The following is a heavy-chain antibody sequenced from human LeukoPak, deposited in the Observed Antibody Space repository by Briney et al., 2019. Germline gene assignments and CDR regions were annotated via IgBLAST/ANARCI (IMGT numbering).Heavy chain of an antibody. J-gene: IGHJ3*02. CDR3: ARAGVVGYNSYYAFDI. V-gene: IGHV3-30*01. D-gene: IGHD5-24*01. CDR1: GFTSSSYA. CDR2: ISYDGSNK. Sequence: RRSLRLSCAPSGFTSSSYATHWVRQAPGKGLEWVAVISYDGSNKYYADSVKGRFTISRDNSKNTLYLQMNSLGAEDTAVYYCARAGVVGYNSYYAFDIWGQGTMVTVSS.